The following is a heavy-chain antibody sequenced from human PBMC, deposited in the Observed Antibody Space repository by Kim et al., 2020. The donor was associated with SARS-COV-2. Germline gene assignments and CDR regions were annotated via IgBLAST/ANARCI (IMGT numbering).Heavy chain of an antibody. CDR2: INPNSGGT. CDR3: ARLPFRVGINRPLYYFDY. CDR1: GYTFTGYY. D-gene: IGHD2-21*01. V-gene: IGHV1-2*02. Sequence: ASVKVSCKASGYTFTGYYMHWVRHAPGQGLEWMGWINPNSGGTNYAQKFQGRVTMTRDTSISTAYMELSRLRSDDTAVYYCARLPFRVGINRPLYYFDYWGQGTLVTVSS. J-gene: IGHJ4*02.